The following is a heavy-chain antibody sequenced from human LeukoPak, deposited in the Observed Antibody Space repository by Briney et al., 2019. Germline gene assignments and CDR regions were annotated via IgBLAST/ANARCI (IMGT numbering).Heavy chain of an antibody. Sequence: GGSLRLSCAASGVTFSGDSMNWGGQAPGKGGEGVSSISSSSSDIYYADSVKGRFTISSDNAKHSLYLQMTSLRAEATAVYYCARDPGGDWFDPWRQGTLVTASS. J-gene: IGHJ5*02. CDR3: ARDPGGDWFDP. CDR1: GVTFSGDS. V-gene: IGHV3-21*01. CDR2: ISSSSSDI. D-gene: IGHD3-16*01.